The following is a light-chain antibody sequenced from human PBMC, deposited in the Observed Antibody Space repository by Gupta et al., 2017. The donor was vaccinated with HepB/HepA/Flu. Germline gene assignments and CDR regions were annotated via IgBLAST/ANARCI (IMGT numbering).Light chain of an antibody. J-gene: IGLJ1*01. Sequence: QSVLTQPPSASGTPGQTITISCSGSSSNIGSNIVNWYQKFPGMAPKLLIYRDTQRPSGGSDRFSASKSGTSASLAISGLQSEEEADYYCAAWEDSLHGFYVFGTGTKVSV. CDR3: AAWEDSLHGFYV. CDR2: RDT. V-gene: IGLV1-44*01. CDR1: SSNIGSNI.